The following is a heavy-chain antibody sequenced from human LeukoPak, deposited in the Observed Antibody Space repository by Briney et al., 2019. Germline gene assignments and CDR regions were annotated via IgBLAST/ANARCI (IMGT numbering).Heavy chain of an antibody. V-gene: IGHV4-39*01. J-gene: IGHJ4*02. CDR2: IYHSGST. CDR1: GGSISSSCFY. Sequence: PSETLSLTCTVSGGSISSSCFYWNWIRQPPGKGLEWIGSIYHSGSTYYNPSLKSRLTISVDTSKNRFSLKLSSVTAADTAVYYCARIYPSVRSGYLGIDYWGQGTLVSVSS. CDR3: ARIYPSVRSGYLGIDY. D-gene: IGHD3-22*01.